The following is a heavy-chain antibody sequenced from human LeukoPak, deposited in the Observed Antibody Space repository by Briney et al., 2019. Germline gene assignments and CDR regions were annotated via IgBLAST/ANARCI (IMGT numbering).Heavy chain of an antibody. V-gene: IGHV3-74*01. CDR3: VRGDPSTWS. Sequence: VWVSRINHDGSDTIYADSVRGRFTISRDDAKNTLYLQMNNLRAEDTAVYYCVRGDPSTWSWGQGTLVTVSS. J-gene: IGHJ5*02. CDR2: INHDGSDT. D-gene: IGHD2-15*01.